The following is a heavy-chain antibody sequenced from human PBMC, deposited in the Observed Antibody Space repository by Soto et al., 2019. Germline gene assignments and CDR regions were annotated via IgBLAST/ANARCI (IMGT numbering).Heavy chain of an antibody. CDR1: GGSISSYY. V-gene: IGHV4-59*12. J-gene: IGHJ4*02. CDR3: ARGYLPGGNTFYFDY. Sequence: SETLSLTCTVSGGSISSYYWSWIRQPPGKGLEWIGYIYYTGSTNYNPSLKSRVTMSVDTSKNQFSLELTSLTAADTAVYYWARGYLPGGNTFYFDYWGQGALVTVS. D-gene: IGHD2-15*01. CDR2: IYYTGST.